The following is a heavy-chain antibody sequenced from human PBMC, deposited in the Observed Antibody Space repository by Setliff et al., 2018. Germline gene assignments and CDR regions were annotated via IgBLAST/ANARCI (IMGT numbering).Heavy chain of an antibody. CDR2: IDPKSGRT. Sequence: ASVKVSCKTSGYPFVGYFIYWMRQAPGQGLEWVGWIDPKSGRTKYAVKFQGRVTMTRDTSSSTISMEVNSLTSDDTAVYFCAKQGDLAFDYWGQGTQVTVSS. V-gene: IGHV1-2*02. J-gene: IGHJ4*02. CDR1: GYPFVGYF. D-gene: IGHD3-16*01. CDR3: AKQGDLAFDY.